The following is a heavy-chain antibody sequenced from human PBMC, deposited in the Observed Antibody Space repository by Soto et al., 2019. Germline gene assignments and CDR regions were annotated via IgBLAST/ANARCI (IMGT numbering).Heavy chain of an antibody. D-gene: IGHD6-19*01. CDR2: IYYSGST. CDR1: GGSISSSSYY. J-gene: IGHJ4*02. V-gene: IGHV4-39*01. Sequence: TLSLTCTVSGGSISSSSYYWGWIRQPPGKGLEWIGSIYYSGSTYYNPSLKSRVTISVDTSKNQFSLKLSSVTAADTAVYYCARTLSSGWSNTYFDFWGQGTLVTVSS. CDR3: ARTLSSGWSNTYFDF.